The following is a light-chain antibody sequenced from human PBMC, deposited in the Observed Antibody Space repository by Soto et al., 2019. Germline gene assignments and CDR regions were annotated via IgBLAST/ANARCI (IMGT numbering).Light chain of an antibody. CDR2: AAS. V-gene: IGKV1-39*01. J-gene: IGKJ4*01. CDR1: QYIGRY. CDR3: QQTYRTPLT. Sequence: DIQMTQSPSSLSASVGDRVTITCRAGQYIGRYLNWYQQKPGKAPNLLIYAASSLHSGVPSRFSGSGSGTDFTLTISSLQPEDFATYYCQQTYRTPLTFGGGTKVEIK.